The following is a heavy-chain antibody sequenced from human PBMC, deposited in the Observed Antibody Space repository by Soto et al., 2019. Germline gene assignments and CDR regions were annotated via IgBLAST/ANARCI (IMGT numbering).Heavy chain of an antibody. Sequence: QVQLVESGGGVVQPGRSLRLSCAASGFTFSSYGMHWVRQAPGKGLEWVAVIWYDGSNKYYADSVKGRFTISRDNSKNTLYLQMNSLRAEDTAVYYCARDLFYYDSSGYPFDYWGQGTLVTVSS. D-gene: IGHD3-22*01. CDR2: IWYDGSNK. CDR1: GFTFSSYG. CDR3: ARDLFYYDSSGYPFDY. V-gene: IGHV3-33*01. J-gene: IGHJ4*02.